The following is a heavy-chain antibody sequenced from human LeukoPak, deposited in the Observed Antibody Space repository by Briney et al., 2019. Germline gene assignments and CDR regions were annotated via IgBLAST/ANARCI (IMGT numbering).Heavy chain of an antibody. D-gene: IGHD3-10*01. Sequence: GASVKVSCKASGYTFTGYYMHWVRQAPGQGLEWMGWINPNSGGTNYAQKFQGRVTMTRDTSISTAYMELSRLRSDDTAVYYCAREPPKSSRGGGYYYYYMDVWGKGTTVTVSS. CDR1: GYTFTGYY. J-gene: IGHJ6*03. V-gene: IGHV1-2*02. CDR2: INPNSGGT. CDR3: AREPPKSSRGGGYYYYYMDV.